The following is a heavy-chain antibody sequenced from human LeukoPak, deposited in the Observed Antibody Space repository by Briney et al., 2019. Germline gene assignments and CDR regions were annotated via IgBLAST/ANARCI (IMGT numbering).Heavy chain of an antibody. CDR3: ARDPGYSSSWNAFDI. V-gene: IGHV1-69*13. Sequence: SVTVSCKASGGTFSSYAISWVRQAPGQGLEWMGGIIPIFGTANYAQKFQGRVTITADESTSTAYMELSSLRSEDTAVYYCARDPGYSSSWNAFDIWGQGTMVTVSS. CDR1: GGTFSSYA. D-gene: IGHD6-13*01. CDR2: IIPIFGTA. J-gene: IGHJ3*02.